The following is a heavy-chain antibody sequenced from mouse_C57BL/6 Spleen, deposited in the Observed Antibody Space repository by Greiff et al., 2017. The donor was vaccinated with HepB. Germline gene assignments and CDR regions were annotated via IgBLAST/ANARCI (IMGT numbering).Heavy chain of an antibody. CDR2: IYPGDGDT. CDR3: ASANDVDY. J-gene: IGHJ2*01. CDR1: GYAFSSSW. V-gene: IGHV1-82*01. Sequence: VQLQQSGPELVKPGASVKISCKASGYAFSSSWMNWVKQRPGKGLEWIGRIYPGDGDTNYNGKFKGKATLTADKSSSTAYMQLSSLTSEDSAVYYCASANDVDYWGQGTTLTVSS.